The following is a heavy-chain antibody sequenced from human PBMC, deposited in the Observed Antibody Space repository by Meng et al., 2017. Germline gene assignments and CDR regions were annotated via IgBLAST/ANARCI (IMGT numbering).Heavy chain of an antibody. J-gene: IGHJ4*02. D-gene: IGHD6-13*01. CDR3: ARDEDISAAGKLFGDY. Sequence: GQLGQSGAEVKKPGACEKVSCTPAIYTFPDYYIHWVRQAPGQGLEWMGRIDPKSGDTHYAQKFQGRVTMTGDTSIGTAYMELRGLRSDDTAVYFCARDEDISAAGKLFGDYWGQGTLVTVSS. CDR1: IYTFPDYY. V-gene: IGHV1-2*06. CDR2: IDPKSGDT.